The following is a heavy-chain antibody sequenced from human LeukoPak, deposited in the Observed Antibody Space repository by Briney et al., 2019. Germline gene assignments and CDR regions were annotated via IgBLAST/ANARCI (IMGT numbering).Heavy chain of an antibody. CDR1: GFTFTSYG. J-gene: IGHJ4*02. D-gene: IGHD2-15*01. CDR2: IWYDGRNK. Sequence: GGSLRLSCAASGFTFTSYGMHWVRQAPGKGLEWVAVIWYDGRNKYYVDSVKGRFTISRDNSKNTVYLRMNSLRAEDTAVYYCGNRLPWWELEYWGQGTLVTVSS. V-gene: IGHV3-30*02. CDR3: GNRLPWWELEY.